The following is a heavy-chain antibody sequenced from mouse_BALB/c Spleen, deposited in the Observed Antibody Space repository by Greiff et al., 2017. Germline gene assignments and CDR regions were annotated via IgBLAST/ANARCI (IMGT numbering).Heavy chain of an antibody. CDR3: ARGESYYRYDKETWFAY. Sequence: VQGVESGPGLVAPSQSLSITCTVSGFSLTGYGVNWVRQPPGKGLEWLGMIWGDGSTDYNSALKSRLSISKDNSKSQVFLKMNSLQTDDTARYYCARGESYYRYDKETWFAYWGQGTLVTVSA. CDR2: IWGDGST. V-gene: IGHV2-6-7*01. CDR1: GFSLTGYG. J-gene: IGHJ3*01. D-gene: IGHD2-14*01.